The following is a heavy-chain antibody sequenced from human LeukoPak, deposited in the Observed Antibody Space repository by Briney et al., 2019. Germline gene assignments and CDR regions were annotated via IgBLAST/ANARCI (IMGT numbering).Heavy chain of an antibody. Sequence: ASVTVSFKASGYTFTGYYMHWVRQAPGQGLEWMGWINPNSGGTIYAQKFQGRVTMTRDTSISTAYMELSRLRSDDTAVYYCARYYGDLHWYFDLWGRGTLVTVSS. CDR3: ARYYGDLHWYFDL. V-gene: IGHV1-2*02. J-gene: IGHJ2*01. CDR1: GYTFTGYY. D-gene: IGHD4-17*01. CDR2: INPNSGGT.